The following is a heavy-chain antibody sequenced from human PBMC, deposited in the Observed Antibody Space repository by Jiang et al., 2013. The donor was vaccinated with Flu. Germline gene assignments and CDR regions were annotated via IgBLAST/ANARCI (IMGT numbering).Heavy chain of an antibody. Sequence: SLTCTVSGGSISSSSYYWGWIRQPPGKGLEWIGSIYYSGSTYYNPSLKSRVTISVDTSKNQFSLKLSSVTAADTAVYYCASSYDSSGYYWNWFDPWGQGTLVTVSS. CDR2: IYYSGST. CDR1: GGSISSSSYY. V-gene: IGHV4-39*01. J-gene: IGHJ5*02. D-gene: IGHD3-22*01. CDR3: ASSYDSSGYYWNWFDP.